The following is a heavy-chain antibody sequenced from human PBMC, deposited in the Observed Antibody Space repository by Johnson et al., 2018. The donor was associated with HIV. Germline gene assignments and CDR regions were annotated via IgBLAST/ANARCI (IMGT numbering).Heavy chain of an antibody. V-gene: IGHV3-30*18. J-gene: IGHJ3*02. CDR2: ISSDGSNK. CDR3: AKDQGDEAFDI. CDR1: GFTFSSYG. D-gene: IGHD2-21*01. Sequence: QVQLVESEGGVVQPGRSLRLSCAASGFTFSSYGMAWVRQAPGKGLEWVALISSDGSNKYYADSVKCRFTISRDNPKNTLYLQMNSLRAEDTAVYYCAKDQGDEAFDIWGQGTMVTVSS.